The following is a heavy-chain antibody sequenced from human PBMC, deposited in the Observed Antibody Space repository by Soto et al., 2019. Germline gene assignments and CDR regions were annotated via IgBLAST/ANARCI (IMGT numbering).Heavy chain of an antibody. CDR2: ISGSGGST. V-gene: IGHV3-23*01. Sequence: EVQLLESGGGLVQPGGSLRLSCAASGFTFSSYAMSWVRQAPGKGLEWVSAISGSGGSTYYADSVKGRFTISRDNSKNTLYVQMNSLRAEDTAVYYCAKDEEAAPGDIVLMVYGVFTGWGQGTLVTVSS. CDR3: AKDEEAAPGDIVLMVYGVFTG. CDR1: GFTFSSYA. J-gene: IGHJ4*02. D-gene: IGHD2-8*01.